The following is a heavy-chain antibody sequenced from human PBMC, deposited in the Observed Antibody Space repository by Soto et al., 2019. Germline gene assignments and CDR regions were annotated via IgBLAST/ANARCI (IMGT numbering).Heavy chain of an antibody. Sequence: GGSLRLSCAASGFTFSSYAMSWVRQAPGKGLEWVSSTSGSGGDVYHAGSVKGRFTISRDNSKNTLYLQMNSLRAEDTAIYYCAKGWLYGAGMGVWGQGTTVTVSS. CDR3: AKGWLYGAGMGV. V-gene: IGHV3-23*01. J-gene: IGHJ6*02. D-gene: IGHD3-22*01. CDR2: TSGSGGDV. CDR1: GFTFSSYA.